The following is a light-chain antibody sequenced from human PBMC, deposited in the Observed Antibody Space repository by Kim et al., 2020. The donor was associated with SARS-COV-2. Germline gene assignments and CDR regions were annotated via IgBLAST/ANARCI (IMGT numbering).Light chain of an antibody. V-gene: IGKV3-20*01. CDR3: QQYGTSRT. Sequence: VSPGERATRSCRASQSVSSSYLAWYQQKPGQAPRLLIYGASSRATGIPDRFSGSGSGTDFTLTISRLEPEDSAVYYCQQYGTSRTFGQGTKVDIK. J-gene: IGKJ1*01. CDR1: QSVSSSY. CDR2: GAS.